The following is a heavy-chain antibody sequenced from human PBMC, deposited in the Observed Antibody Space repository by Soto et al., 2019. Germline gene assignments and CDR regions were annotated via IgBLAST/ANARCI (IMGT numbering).Heavy chain of an antibody. D-gene: IGHD4-17*01. V-gene: IGHV3-48*02. CDR3: ARSTVSKRGWFDP. CDR1: GFTFSSYS. J-gene: IGHJ5*02. Sequence: EVQLVESGGGLVQPGGSLRLSCAASGFTFSSYSMNWVRQARGKGLEWVSYISSSSSTIYYADSVKGRFTISRDNAKNSLYLQMNSLRDEDTAVYYCARSTVSKRGWFDPRGQGTLVTVSS. CDR2: ISSSSSTI.